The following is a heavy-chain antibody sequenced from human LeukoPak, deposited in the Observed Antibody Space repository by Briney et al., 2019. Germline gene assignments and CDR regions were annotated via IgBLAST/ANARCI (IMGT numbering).Heavy chain of an antibody. D-gene: IGHD3-22*01. CDR2: VSYDGSNQ. V-gene: IGHV3-30*04. Sequence: HPGGSLRLSCAASGFTFSSYAMHWVRQAPGKGLEWVAVVSYDGSNQYYADSVKGRFTISRDNSKNTLYLHLNSLRAEDTAVYYCAKDTSYYYDSSGYYNSAFDIWGQGTVVTVSS. CDR1: GFTFSSYA. CDR3: AKDTSYYYDSSGYYNSAFDI. J-gene: IGHJ3*02.